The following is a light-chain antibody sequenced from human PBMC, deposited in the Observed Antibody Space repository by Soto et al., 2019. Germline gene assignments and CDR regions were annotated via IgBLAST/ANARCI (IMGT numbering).Light chain of an antibody. CDR1: SGDVGGYNY. V-gene: IGLV2-14*01. J-gene: IGLJ3*02. CDR2: EVS. CDR3: SSYTSSSTRV. Sequence: QSVLTQPASVSGSPGQSITISCTGTSGDVGGYNYVSWYQQHPGKAPKLMIYEVSNRPSGVSNRFSGSKSGNTASLTISGLQAGDEADYYCSSYTSSSTRVFGGGTKLTVL.